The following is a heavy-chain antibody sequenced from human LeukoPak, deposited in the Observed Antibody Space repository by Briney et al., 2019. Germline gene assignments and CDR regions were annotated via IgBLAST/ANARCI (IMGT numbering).Heavy chain of an antibody. D-gene: IGHD1-26*01. CDR2: IYTSGST. Sequence: PSETLSLTCTVSGYSISSGYYWSWIRQPAGKGLEWIGRIYTSGSTNYNPSLKSRVTMSVDTSKNQFSLKLSSVTAADTAVYYCARQRGTSWGQGTLVTVSS. CDR1: GYSISSGYY. V-gene: IGHV4-4*07. J-gene: IGHJ4*02. CDR3: ARQRGTS.